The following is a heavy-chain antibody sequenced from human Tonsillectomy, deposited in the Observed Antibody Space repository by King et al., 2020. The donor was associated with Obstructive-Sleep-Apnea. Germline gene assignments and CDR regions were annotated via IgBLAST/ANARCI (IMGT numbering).Heavy chain of an antibody. CDR2: IEADGDST. V-gene: IGHV3-23*04. CDR1: GFTFNNYV. J-gene: IGHJ4*02. Sequence: DVQLVESGGALVQPGGSLRLSCAASGFTFNNYVMTWVRQAPGKWLEWVSSIEADGDSTYSADSVKGRFTISRDNSKSTLYLQMNRVRAEDTAIYYCATSWSGYYYFDYWGQGSLVTVSS. CDR3: ATSWSGYYYFDY. D-gene: IGHD3-3*01.